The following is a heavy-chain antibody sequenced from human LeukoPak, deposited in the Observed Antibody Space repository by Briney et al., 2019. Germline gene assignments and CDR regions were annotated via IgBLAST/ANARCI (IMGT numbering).Heavy chain of an antibody. CDR3: ARNTAGSFDY. Sequence: PSETLSLTCTVSGGSISSDYWTWIRQPAGKGLEWIGRIYTSGTTNYNPSLKSRVTMSVDTSKNQFSLKVTSVTAADTAVYYCARNTAGSFDYWGQGTLVTVSA. CDR1: GGSISSDY. D-gene: IGHD2-8*02. CDR2: IYTSGTT. V-gene: IGHV4-4*07. J-gene: IGHJ4*02.